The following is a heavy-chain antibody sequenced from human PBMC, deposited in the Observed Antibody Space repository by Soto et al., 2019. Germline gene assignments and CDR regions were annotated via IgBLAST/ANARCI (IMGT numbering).Heavy chain of an antibody. CDR3: ARGLNDFWSGSWFDP. CDR1: GYTFTSYA. CDR2: INAGNGNT. V-gene: IGHV1-3*01. D-gene: IGHD3-3*01. J-gene: IGHJ5*02. Sequence: EASVKVSCKASGYTFTSYAMHWVRQAPGQRLEWMGWINAGNGNTKYSQKFQGRVTITRDTSASTAYMELSSLRSEDTAVYYCARGLNDFWSGSWFDPWGQGTLVTVS.